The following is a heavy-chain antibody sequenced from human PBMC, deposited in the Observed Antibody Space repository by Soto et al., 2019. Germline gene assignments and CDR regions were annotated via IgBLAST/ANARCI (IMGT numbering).Heavy chain of an antibody. D-gene: IGHD1-26*01. CDR2: IYYSGST. V-gene: IGHV4-30-4*01. J-gene: IGHJ3*02. CDR1: GGSISSGDYY. CDR3: DRAPYSGSYYSTPHDAFDI. Sequence: TLSLTCPVSGGSISSGDYYWSWIREPPGKGLEWIGYIYYSGSTYYNPSLKSRVTISVDTSKNQFSLKLSSVTAADTAVYYCDRAPYSGSYYSTPHDAFDIWGQGTMVTV.